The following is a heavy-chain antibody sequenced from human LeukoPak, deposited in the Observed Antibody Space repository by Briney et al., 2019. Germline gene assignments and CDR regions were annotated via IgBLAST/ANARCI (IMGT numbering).Heavy chain of an antibody. CDR2: IRYDGSNK. D-gene: IGHD1-26*01. V-gene: IGHV3-30*02. CDR3: AKDRIVGAARVPSDY. CDR1: GFTFSNYG. J-gene: IGHJ4*02. Sequence: GGSLRLSCAASGFTFSNYGIHWVRQAPGKGLEWVAFIRYDGSNKYYADSVKGRFTISRDDSKNTLYLQMSSLSTEDTAVYYCAKDRIVGAARVPSDYWGQGTLVTVSS.